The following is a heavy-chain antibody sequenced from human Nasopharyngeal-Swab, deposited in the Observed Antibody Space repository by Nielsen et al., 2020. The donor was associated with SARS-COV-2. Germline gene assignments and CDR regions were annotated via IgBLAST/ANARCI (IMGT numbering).Heavy chain of an antibody. J-gene: IGHJ4*02. CDR3: ARDLPHGDRAAGGYFDS. Sequence: SWIRQPPGKGLEWVSSISQSGDYIFFGDSVKGRFNISRDNAKNSLYLQMHSLRVEDTAVYYCARDLPHGDRAAGGYFDSWGQGTLVTVSS. CDR2: ISQSGDYI. V-gene: IGHV3-21*01. D-gene: IGHD4-17*01.